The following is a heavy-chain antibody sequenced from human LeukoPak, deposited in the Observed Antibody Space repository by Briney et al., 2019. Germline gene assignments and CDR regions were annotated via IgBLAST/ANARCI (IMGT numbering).Heavy chain of an antibody. J-gene: IGHJ4*02. CDR3: AREASYCSGWLEIDN. Sequence: GGSLRLSCAASGFTFSRHDMHWVRQAAGKGLEWVSGIGTGGDTYYSGSVKGRFTISRENAKSSLYLQMSGLRAGDTAVYYCAREASYCSGWLEIDNWGQGSLVTVSS. V-gene: IGHV3-13*04. CDR1: GFTFSRHD. CDR2: IGTGGDT. D-gene: IGHD6-19*01.